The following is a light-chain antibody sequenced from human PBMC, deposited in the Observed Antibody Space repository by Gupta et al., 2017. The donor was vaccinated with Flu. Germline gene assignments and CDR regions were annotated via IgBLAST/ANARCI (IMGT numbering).Light chain of an antibody. J-gene: IGLJ3*02. Sequence: ITMSSTGTSSDVGNDNYVSWYQQHPEKAPRLIIYEVNNRPSGVSNRFSGSKSGTTAPLTISGLQTDDEADYYCSSYSTTSTPWVFGGGTKLTVL. CDR1: SSDVGNDNY. CDR3: SSYSTTSTPWV. CDR2: EVN. V-gene: IGLV2-14*01.